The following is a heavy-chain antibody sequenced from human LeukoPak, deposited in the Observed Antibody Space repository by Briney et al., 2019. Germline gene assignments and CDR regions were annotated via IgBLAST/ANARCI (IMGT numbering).Heavy chain of an antibody. V-gene: IGHV1-18*01. Sequence: GASVKVSCKASGYTFTSYGISWVRQAPGQGLEWMGWISAYNGNTNYAQKLQGRVTMTRDTSTSTVYMELSSLRSEDTAVYYCARDGQPLRYFDWLLSLDYFDYWGQGTLVTVSS. CDR3: ARDGQPLRYFDWLLSLDYFDY. CDR1: GYTFTSYG. J-gene: IGHJ4*02. CDR2: ISAYNGNT. D-gene: IGHD3-9*01.